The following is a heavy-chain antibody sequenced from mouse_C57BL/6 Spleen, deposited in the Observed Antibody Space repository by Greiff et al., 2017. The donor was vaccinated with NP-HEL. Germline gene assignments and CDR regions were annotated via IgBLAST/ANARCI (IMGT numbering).Heavy chain of an antibody. CDR1: GYTFTDYE. Sequence: VKLVESGAELVRPGASVTLSCKASGYTFTDYEMHWVKQTPVHGLEWIGAIDPETGGTAYNQKFKGKAILTADKSSSTAYMELRSLTSEDSAVYYCTRVGDSWFAYWGQGTLVTVSA. J-gene: IGHJ3*01. V-gene: IGHV1-15*01. CDR3: TRVGDSWFAY. D-gene: IGHD3-3*01. CDR2: IDPETGGT.